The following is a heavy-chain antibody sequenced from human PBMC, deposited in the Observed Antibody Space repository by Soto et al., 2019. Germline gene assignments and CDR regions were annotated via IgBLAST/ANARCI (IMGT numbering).Heavy chain of an antibody. J-gene: IGHJ4*02. Sequence: EVQLLASGGGLVQPGGSLRLSCTASGFTFSSYALSWVRQAPGKGLQWVSGISGTGDNTYYADSVKGRFTISRDNSKNTLYLQINSLRAEDTAVYYCAKRDYYDSGGYLPGGGWGQGTLVTVSS. D-gene: IGHD3-22*01. V-gene: IGHV3-23*01. CDR1: GFTFSSYA. CDR2: ISGTGDNT. CDR3: AKRDYYDSGGYLPGGG.